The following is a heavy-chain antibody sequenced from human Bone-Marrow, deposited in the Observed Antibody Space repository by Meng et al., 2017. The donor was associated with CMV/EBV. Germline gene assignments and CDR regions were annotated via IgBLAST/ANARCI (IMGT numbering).Heavy chain of an antibody. D-gene: IGHD1-26*01. V-gene: IGHV4-34*01. J-gene: IGHJ4*02. CDR1: GSPFSGY. CDR3: APGFRSWSGSYSS. Sequence: QEHPQSGVDGRWNPQGTLFLHCGVYGSPFSGYWSWVRKPPGKGLEWIGEITHSGSTNYNVALKSRFTISIDTSKNQFSLKLSSVTATDTAVYYWAPGFRSWSGSYSSWGQGTLVTVSS. CDR2: ITHSGST.